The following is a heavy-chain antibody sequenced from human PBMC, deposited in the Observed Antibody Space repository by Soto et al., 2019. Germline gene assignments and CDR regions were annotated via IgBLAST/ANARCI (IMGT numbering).Heavy chain of an antibody. CDR3: ATGGSKRVRGAIVEVFHLEF. V-gene: IGHV3-53*02. CDR2: IHTGGKT. J-gene: IGHJ4*02. D-gene: IGHD3-10*01. CDR1: GFTVTRNY. Sequence: QLVESGGGLIQPGGSLRLSCAASGFTVTRNYMNWVRLTPGKGLECVSTIHTGGKTYYTDSVKGRFTVSRDESKNTLHLQMNTLRVEDTAVYYCATGGSKRVRGAIVEVFHLEFWGRGTVVTVSS.